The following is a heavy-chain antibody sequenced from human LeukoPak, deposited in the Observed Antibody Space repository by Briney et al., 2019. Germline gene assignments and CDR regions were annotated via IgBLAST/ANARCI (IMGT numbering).Heavy chain of an antibody. Sequence: GGSLRLSCAASGFTFSSYGMHWVRQAPGKGLEWVAVIWYDGSNKYYADSVKGRFTISRDNSKNTLYLRMNSLRAEDAAVYYCARGFLDYGAWFDPWGQGTLVTVSS. CDR3: ARGFLDYGAWFDP. J-gene: IGHJ5*02. D-gene: IGHD3-16*01. V-gene: IGHV3-33*01. CDR2: IWYDGSNK. CDR1: GFTFSSYG.